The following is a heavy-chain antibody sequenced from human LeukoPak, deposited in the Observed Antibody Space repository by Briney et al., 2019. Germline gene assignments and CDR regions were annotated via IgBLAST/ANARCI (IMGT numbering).Heavy chain of an antibody. CDR3: ARSEREWELLP. Sequence: SETLSLTCTISGGSISTYYWNWIRQPPGKGLEWIGYIYYSGSTNYNPSLKSRVTISIDTSKNQFSLKLSSVTAADTAVYYCARSEREWELLPWGQGTLVTVSS. D-gene: IGHD1-26*01. CDR1: GGSISTYY. CDR2: IYYSGST. J-gene: IGHJ5*02. V-gene: IGHV4-59*12.